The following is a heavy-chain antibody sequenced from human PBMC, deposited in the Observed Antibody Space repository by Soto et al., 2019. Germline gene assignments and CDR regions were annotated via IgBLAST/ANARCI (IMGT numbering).Heavy chain of an antibody. D-gene: IGHD6-6*01. CDR2: IIPIFGTA. J-gene: IGHJ4*02. V-gene: IGHV1-69*13. CDR3: ARSEYSSSSFTSYFDY. Sequence: SVKVSCKASGGTFSSYAISWVRQAPGQGLEWMGGIIPIFGTANYAQKFQGRVTITADESTSTAYMELSSLRSEDTAVYYCARSEYSSSSFTSYFDYWGQGTLVTVSS. CDR1: GGTFSSYA.